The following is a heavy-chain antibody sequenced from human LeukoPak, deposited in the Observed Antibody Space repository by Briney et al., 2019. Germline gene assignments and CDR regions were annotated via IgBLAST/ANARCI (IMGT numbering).Heavy chain of an antibody. J-gene: IGHJ4*02. CDR2: IRSKAYGETA. D-gene: IGHD1-1*01. CDR1: GFTVSSNY. V-gene: IGHV3-49*04. CDR3: TRDRGAYNLYDY. Sequence: GGSLRLSCAASGFTVSSNYLSWVRQAPGKGLEWVGFIRSKAYGETADYAASVKGRFTISRDDSKAIAYLQMNSLKTEDTAVYHCTRDRGAYNLYDYWGQGTLVTVSS.